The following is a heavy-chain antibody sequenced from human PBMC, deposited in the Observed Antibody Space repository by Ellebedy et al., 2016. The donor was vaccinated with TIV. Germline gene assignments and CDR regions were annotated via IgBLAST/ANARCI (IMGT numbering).Heavy chain of an antibody. Sequence: GGSLRLXCAASGFTFSDYYMSWIRQAPGKGLEWLSYISSSGSTIYYADSVRGRFTISRDNAKNSLYLQMNSLRAEDTAVYYCARDSPFYYMDVWGKGTTVTVSS. CDR1: GFTFSDYY. J-gene: IGHJ6*03. V-gene: IGHV3-11*01. CDR2: ISSSGSTI. CDR3: ARDSPFYYMDV.